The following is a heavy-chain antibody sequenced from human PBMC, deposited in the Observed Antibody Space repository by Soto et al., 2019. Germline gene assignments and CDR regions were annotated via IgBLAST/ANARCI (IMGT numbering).Heavy chain of an antibody. CDR1: GYAFTTYG. Sequence: QVHLVQSGAEVKKPGASVKVSCKGSGYAFTTYGITWVRQAPGQGLEWMGWISAHNGNTNYAQKLQGRVTVTRDTTTSTAYMELRSLRSGDSAVYYCARGRYGDYWGQGALVTDSS. J-gene: IGHJ4*02. CDR2: ISAHNGNT. CDR3: ARGRYGDY. V-gene: IGHV1-18*01. D-gene: IGHD1-1*01.